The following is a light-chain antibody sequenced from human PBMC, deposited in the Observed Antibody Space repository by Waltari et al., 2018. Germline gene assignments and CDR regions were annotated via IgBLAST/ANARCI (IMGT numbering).Light chain of an antibody. Sequence: DIVLPQSPSSLAVSLGHWPRINSSSSQGVLYTSNNNKYLPWYQQKPGQPPKLLIYWAWTREAGVPDRFSGSGSGTDFTLTISSLQAEDVALYYCQQYYNTPWTFGQGTKVVIK. CDR1: QGVLYTSNNNKY. CDR2: WAW. J-gene: IGKJ1*01. V-gene: IGKV4-1*01. CDR3: QQYYNTPWT.